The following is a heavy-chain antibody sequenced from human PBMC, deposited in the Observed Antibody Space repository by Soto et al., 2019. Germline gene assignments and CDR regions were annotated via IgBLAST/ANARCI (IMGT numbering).Heavy chain of an antibody. D-gene: IGHD3-22*01. CDR1: GYTFTSYY. CDR3: ARGHYYDSSGSPFGY. J-gene: IGHJ4*02. CDR2: INPSAGNT. V-gene: IGHV1-46*01. Sequence: ASVKVSCKASGYTFTSYYMHWVRQAPGQGLEWMGVINPSAGNTSYAQKFQGRVTITRDTSTSTAYMELSSLRSEDTAVYYWARGHYYDSSGSPFGYWGQGTLVTVSS.